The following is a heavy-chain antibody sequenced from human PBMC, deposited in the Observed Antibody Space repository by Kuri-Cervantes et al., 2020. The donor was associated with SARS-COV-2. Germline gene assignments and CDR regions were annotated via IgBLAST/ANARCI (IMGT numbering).Heavy chain of an antibody. V-gene: IGHV4-34*01. J-gene: IGHJ4*02. CDR1: AGSLRNYY. CDR3: ARGGGAVLTGYPGYDVDYYFEY. D-gene: IGHD5-12*01. Sequence: SQTLSLTCAVYAGSLRNYYWSWIRQSPGKGMEWIGEISQSGRTNYNPSLESRVTISVDTSKNQFSLNLRSVTAADTALYFCARGGGAVLTGYPGYDVDYYFEYWGQGSLVTASS. CDR2: ISQSGRT.